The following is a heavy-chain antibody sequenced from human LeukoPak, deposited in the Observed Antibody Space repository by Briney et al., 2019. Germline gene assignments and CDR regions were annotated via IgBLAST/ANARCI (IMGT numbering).Heavy chain of an antibody. Sequence: GGSLRLSCVVSGFTFSSYSMIWVRRAPGKGLEWVSHISSSTSAIYYADSVRGRFTISRDNAQNSLYLHMSSLRDEDTSVYYCARGDGFHYFDYWGQGALVTVSS. V-gene: IGHV3-48*02. CDR2: ISSSTSAI. D-gene: IGHD5-24*01. J-gene: IGHJ4*02. CDR1: GFTFSSYS. CDR3: ARGDGFHYFDY.